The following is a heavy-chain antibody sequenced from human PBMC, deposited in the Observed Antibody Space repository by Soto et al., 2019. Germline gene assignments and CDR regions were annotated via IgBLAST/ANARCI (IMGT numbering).Heavy chain of an antibody. V-gene: IGHV3-30-3*01. J-gene: IGHJ4*02. Sequence: QVQLVESGGGVVQPGRSLRLSCAASGFTFSSYAMHWVRQAPGKGLEWVAVISYDGSNKYYAESVKGRFTISRDNSKNTLYLQMNSLRAEDTAVYYCARGQPLEWSPLIDYWGQGTLVTVSS. D-gene: IGHD3-3*01. CDR3: ARGQPLEWSPLIDY. CDR2: ISYDGSNK. CDR1: GFTFSSYA.